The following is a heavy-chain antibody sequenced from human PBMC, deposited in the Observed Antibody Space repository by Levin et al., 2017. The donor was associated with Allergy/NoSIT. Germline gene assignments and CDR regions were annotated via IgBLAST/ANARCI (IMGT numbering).Heavy chain of an antibody. D-gene: IGHD5/OR15-5a*01. V-gene: IGHV3-23*01. Sequence: GESLKISCAASGFTFKNYVIHWVRQAPGKGLECVSAVGQGARNLNYADSVKGRFTISRDDSKNTVYLHLNNLTVEDTAVYYCARLKRPAGVYDSSDSFDVWGQGTMAIVSS. J-gene: IGHJ3*01. CDR2: VGQGARNL. CDR1: GFTFKNYV. CDR3: ARLKRPAGVYDSSDSFDV.